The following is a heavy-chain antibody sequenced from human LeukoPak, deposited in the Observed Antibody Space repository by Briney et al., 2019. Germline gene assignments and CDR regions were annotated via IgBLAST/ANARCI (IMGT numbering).Heavy chain of an antibody. V-gene: IGHV1-18*01. CDR3: ARDRETLGYCSSSTCLAAGSDY. CDR1: GYTFTSYG. D-gene: IGHD2-2*01. CDR2: ITAYSGHT. Sequence: GASVKVSCKASGYTFTSYGIRWVRQAPGQGLEWMGWITAYSGHTNYAQKLQGRVTMTTDTSASTADMELRSLRSDDTAVYYCARDRETLGYCSSSTCLAAGSDYWGQGTLVTVSS. J-gene: IGHJ4*02.